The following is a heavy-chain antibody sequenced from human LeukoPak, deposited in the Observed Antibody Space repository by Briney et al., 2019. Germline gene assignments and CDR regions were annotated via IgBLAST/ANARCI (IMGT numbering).Heavy chain of an antibody. D-gene: IGHD6-19*01. V-gene: IGHV3-21*01. CDR2: ISSSSSYI. Sequence: GGSLRLSCAASGFTFSSYSMNWVRQAPGKGLEWVSSISSSSSYIYYADSVKGRFTISRDNAKNSLYLQMNSLRAEDTAVYYCARQHWLDGAYYFDYWGKGTLVTVSS. CDR3: ARQHWLDGAYYFDY. J-gene: IGHJ4*02. CDR1: GFTFSSYS.